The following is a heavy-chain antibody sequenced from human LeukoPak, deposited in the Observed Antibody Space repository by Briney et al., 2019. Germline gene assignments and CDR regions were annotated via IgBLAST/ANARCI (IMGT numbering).Heavy chain of an antibody. CDR2: ISAYNGNT. CDR3: ARDLYRGIAVAGVHHRAFDI. J-gene: IGHJ3*02. Sequence: ASVKLSCKASGYTFTSYGISWVRQAPGQGLEWMGWISAYNGNTNYAQKLQGRVTMTTDTSTSTAYMELRSLRSDDTAVYYCARDLYRGIAVAGVHHRAFDIWGQGTMVTVSS. V-gene: IGHV1-18*01. CDR1: GYTFTSYG. D-gene: IGHD6-19*01.